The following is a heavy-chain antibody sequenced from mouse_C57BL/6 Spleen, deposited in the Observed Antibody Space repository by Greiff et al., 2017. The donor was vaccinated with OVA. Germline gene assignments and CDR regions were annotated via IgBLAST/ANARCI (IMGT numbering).Heavy chain of an antibody. CDR3: ARGTYGYGYFDV. D-gene: IGHD2-10*02. Sequence: VQLQQSGAELVKPGASVKMSCKASGYTFTSYWITWVKQRPGQGLEWIGDIYPGSGSTNYNEKFKSKATLTVDTSSSTAYMQLSSLTSEDSAVYYCARGTYGYGYFDVWGTGTTVTVSS. V-gene: IGHV1-55*01. CDR1: GYTFTSYW. CDR2: IYPGSGST. J-gene: IGHJ1*03.